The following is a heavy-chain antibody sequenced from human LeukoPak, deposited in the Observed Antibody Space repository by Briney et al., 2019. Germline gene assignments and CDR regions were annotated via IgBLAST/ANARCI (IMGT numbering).Heavy chain of an antibody. CDR3: AIYYGGNRGGYYFDY. J-gene: IGHJ4*02. D-gene: IGHD4-23*01. V-gene: IGHV5-51*01. CDR2: IYPGDSDT. CDR1: GYSFTSYW. Sequence: GESLKISCKGSGYSFTSYWIGWVRQMPGKGLEWMGIIYPGDSDTRYSPSFQGQVTISADKSISTAYLQWSSLKASDTAMYYRAIYYGGNRGGYYFDYWGQGTLVTVSS.